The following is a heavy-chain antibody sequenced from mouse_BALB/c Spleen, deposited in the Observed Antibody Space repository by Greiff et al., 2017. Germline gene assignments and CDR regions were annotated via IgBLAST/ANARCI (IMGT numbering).Heavy chain of an antibody. CDR2: ISYSGST. V-gene: IGHV3-2*02. J-gene: IGHJ1*01. CDR3: ARYYRYDGYFDV. Sequence: EVKLVESGPGLVKPSQSLSLTCTVTGYSITSDYAWNWIRQFPGNKLEWMGYISYSGSTSYNPSLKSRISITRDTSKNQFFLQLNSVTTEDTATYYCARYYRYDGYFDVWGAGTTVTVSS. CDR1: GYSITSDYA. D-gene: IGHD2-14*01.